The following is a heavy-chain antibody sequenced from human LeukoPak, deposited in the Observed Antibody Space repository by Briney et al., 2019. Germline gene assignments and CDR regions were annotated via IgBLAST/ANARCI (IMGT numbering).Heavy chain of an antibody. V-gene: IGHV4-38-2*01. CDR2: IYRSGST. CDR3: ARVSGSYWSEYYFDY. J-gene: IGHJ4*02. D-gene: IGHD1-26*01. CDR1: GYSISSGYY. Sequence: SETLSLTCAVSGYSISSGYYWGWIRQPPGKGLEWIVSIYRSGSTYYNPSLKSRVTISVDTSKNQFSLKLSSVTAADTAVYYCARVSGSYWSEYYFDYWGQGTLVTVSS.